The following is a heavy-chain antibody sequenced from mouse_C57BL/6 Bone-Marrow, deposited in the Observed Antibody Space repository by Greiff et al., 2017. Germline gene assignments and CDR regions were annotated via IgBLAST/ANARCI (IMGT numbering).Heavy chain of an antibody. D-gene: IGHD1-1*01. CDR3: TRDYYGRGTYAMDY. Sequence: EVQLVESGAGLVKPGGSLKLSCAASGFTFSSYAMSWVRQTPEKRLEWVAYISSGGDYIYYADTVKGRFTISRDNARNTLYLQMSSLKSEDTAMYYCTRDYYGRGTYAMDYGGQGTSVTVSS. CDR2: ISSGGDYI. CDR1: GFTFSSYA. V-gene: IGHV5-9-1*02. J-gene: IGHJ4*01.